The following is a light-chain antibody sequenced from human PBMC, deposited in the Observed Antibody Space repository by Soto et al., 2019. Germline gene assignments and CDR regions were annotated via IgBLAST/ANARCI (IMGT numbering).Light chain of an antibody. Sequence: QSALTQPASVSGSPGQSITISCTGTDSDVGGYNYVSWYQHHPGNAPTVMIYDVTYRPSGVSNRFSGSKSGYTASLTISRLQAEDEADYYCSSYTTNGVGVFGGGTKLTVL. CDR2: DVT. CDR1: DSDVGGYNY. CDR3: SSYTTNGVGV. J-gene: IGLJ2*01. V-gene: IGLV2-14*03.